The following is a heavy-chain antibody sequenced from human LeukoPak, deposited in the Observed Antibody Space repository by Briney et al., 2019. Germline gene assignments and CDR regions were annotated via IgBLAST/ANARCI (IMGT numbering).Heavy chain of an antibody. J-gene: IGHJ4*02. CDR1: GYTFTSYA. D-gene: IGHD2-21*01. CDR3: ARDGGRACLLDY. CDR2: INGNGNA. V-gene: IGHV1-3*03. Sequence: ASVKVSCKASGYTFTSYAMHWVRQAPGQRLEWMGWINGNGNAKYSQEFQGRVTITRDTSASTAYMELSSLRSEDMAVYYCARDGGRACLLDYWGQGTLVTVSS.